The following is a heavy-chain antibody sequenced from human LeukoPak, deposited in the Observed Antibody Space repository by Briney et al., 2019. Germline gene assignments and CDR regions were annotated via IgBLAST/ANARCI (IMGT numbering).Heavy chain of an antibody. Sequence: PSETLSLTCAVYGGSFSGYYWSWIRQPPGKGLEWIGEINHSGSTNYNPSLKSRVTISVDTSKNQFSLKLSSVTAADTAVYYCARVWGGAKKFDYWGQGTLVTVSS. CDR1: GGSFSGYY. CDR3: ARVWGGAKKFDY. V-gene: IGHV4-34*01. J-gene: IGHJ4*02. CDR2: INHSGST. D-gene: IGHD1-26*01.